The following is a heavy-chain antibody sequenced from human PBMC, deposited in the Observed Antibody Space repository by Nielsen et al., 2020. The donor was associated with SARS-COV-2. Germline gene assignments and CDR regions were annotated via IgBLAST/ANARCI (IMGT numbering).Heavy chain of an antibody. Sequence: GESLKISCAASGFVVSSNYLTWVRQAPGKGLEWVSVIYSGGSTYYADSVKGRFTISRDNSKNTLYLQMNSLRAEDTAVYFCARASEVPRDWFDPWGQGTLVTVSS. CDR1: GFVVSSNY. D-gene: IGHD1-1*01. J-gene: IGHJ5*02. CDR3: ARASEVPRDWFDP. CDR2: IYSGGST. V-gene: IGHV3-66*01.